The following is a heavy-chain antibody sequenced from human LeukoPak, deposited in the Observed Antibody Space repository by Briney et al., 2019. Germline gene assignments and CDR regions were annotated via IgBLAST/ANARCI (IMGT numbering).Heavy chain of an antibody. J-gene: IGHJ4*02. V-gene: IGHV1-69*13. CDR1: GGTFSSYA. CDR2: IIPIFGTA. D-gene: IGHD1-26*01. CDR3: ARAIVGASIVPGSFDY. Sequence: SVKVSCKASGGTFSSYAISWVRQAPGPGLEWMGGIIPIFGTANYAQKFQGRVTITADESTSTAYMELSSLRSEDTAVYYCARAIVGASIVPGSFDYWVQGTLVTVSS.